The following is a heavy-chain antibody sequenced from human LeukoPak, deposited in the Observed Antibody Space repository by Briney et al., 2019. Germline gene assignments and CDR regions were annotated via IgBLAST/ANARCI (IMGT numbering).Heavy chain of an antibody. D-gene: IGHD6-19*01. CDR2: IYDSGST. Sequence: SETLSLTCTVSGGSIRSSYYYWGWIRQPPGKGLEWIGSIYDSGSTYYNPSLKSRVTVSVDTSKNQFSLKLSSVTAADTAVYYCAREALYSSGWSKGFDPWGQGTLVTVSS. V-gene: IGHV4-39*07. CDR3: AREALYSSGWSKGFDP. CDR1: GGSIRSSYYY. J-gene: IGHJ5*02.